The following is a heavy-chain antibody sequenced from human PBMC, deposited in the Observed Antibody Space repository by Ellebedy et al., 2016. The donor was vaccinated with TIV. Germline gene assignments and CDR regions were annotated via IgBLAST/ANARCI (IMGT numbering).Heavy chain of an antibody. CDR2: IYSSGST. V-gene: IGHV4-4*07. CDR3: ARHKQSGATSVPYYFDY. J-gene: IGHJ4*02. D-gene: IGHD1-26*01. CDR1: GASISSYF. Sequence: SETLSLXCTVSGASISSYFWTWIRQPAGKGLEWIGRIYSSGSTNYNPSLKSRVTISVDTSKNQFSLMLNSVTAADTAVYYCARHKQSGATSVPYYFDYWGQGTLVTVSS.